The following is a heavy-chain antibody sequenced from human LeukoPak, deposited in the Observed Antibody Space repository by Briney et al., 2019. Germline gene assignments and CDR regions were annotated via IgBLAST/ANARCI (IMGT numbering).Heavy chain of an antibody. Sequence: KPSETLSLTCAVYGGSLNDYLWSWIRQPPGQGLEWTGEVGHSGTTNYNPSLKSRVTISVDMSKNQFSLKLTSVTAADTAVYYCARELISSRAAFDTWGQGTVVTVSS. J-gene: IGHJ3*02. CDR1: GGSLNDYL. V-gene: IGHV4-34*01. D-gene: IGHD3-10*01. CDR3: ARELISSRAAFDT. CDR2: VGHSGTT.